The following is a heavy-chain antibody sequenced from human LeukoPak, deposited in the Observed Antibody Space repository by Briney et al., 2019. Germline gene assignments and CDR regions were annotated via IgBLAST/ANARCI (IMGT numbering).Heavy chain of an antibody. CDR1: GYTFTSYA. J-gene: IGHJ4*02. V-gene: IGHV7-4-1*02. D-gene: IGHD6-19*01. Sequence: ASVNVSCKASGYTFTSYAMNWVRQAPGQGLEWMGWINTNTGNPTYAQGFTGRFVFSLDTSVSTAYLQISSLKAEDTAVYYCARRKYRAYSSGWYYFDYWGQGTLVTVSS. CDR2: INTNTGNP. CDR3: ARRKYRAYSSGWYYFDY.